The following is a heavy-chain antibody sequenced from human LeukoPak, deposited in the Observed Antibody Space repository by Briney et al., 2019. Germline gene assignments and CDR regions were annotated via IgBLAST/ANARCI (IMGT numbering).Heavy chain of an antibody. V-gene: IGHV4-39*07. CDR3: ARVGGSGVVVPAAADY. CDR2: IYYSGST. CDR1: GGSISSSSYY. J-gene: IGHJ4*02. Sequence: PSETLSLTCTVSGGSISSSSYYWGWIRQPPGKGLEWIGTIYYSGSTYYNPSLKSRVTISVDTSKNQFSLKVSSVTAADTAVYYCARVGGSGVVVPAAADYWGQGTLVTVSS. D-gene: IGHD2-2*01.